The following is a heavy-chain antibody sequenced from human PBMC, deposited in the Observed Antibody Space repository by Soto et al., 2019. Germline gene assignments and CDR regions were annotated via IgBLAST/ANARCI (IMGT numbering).Heavy chain of an antibody. CDR2: IYYSGST. CDR1: GRSISSSSYY. J-gene: IGHJ3*02. V-gene: IGHV4-39*01. CDR3: ARRLTIWFGESHAFDI. D-gene: IGHD3-10*01. Sequence: SETLSLTCTVSGRSISSSSYYWGWIRQPPGKGLEWIGSIYYSGSTYYNPSLKSRVTISVDTSKNQFSLKLSSVTAADTAVFYCARRLTIWFGESHAFDIWGQGIMVTVSS.